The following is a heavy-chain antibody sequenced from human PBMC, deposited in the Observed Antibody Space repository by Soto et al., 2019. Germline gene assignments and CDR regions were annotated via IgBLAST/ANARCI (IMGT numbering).Heavy chain of an antibody. Sequence: SETLSLTCTVSGGSISSSSYYWGWIRQPPGKGLEWIGSIYYSGSTYYNPSLKSRVTISVDTSKNQFSLKLSSVTAADTAVYYCARRAAARPDYYYYYMDVWGKGTTVTVSS. CDR2: IYYSGST. J-gene: IGHJ6*03. CDR1: GGSISSSSYY. D-gene: IGHD6-6*01. CDR3: ARRAAARPDYYYYYMDV. V-gene: IGHV4-39*01.